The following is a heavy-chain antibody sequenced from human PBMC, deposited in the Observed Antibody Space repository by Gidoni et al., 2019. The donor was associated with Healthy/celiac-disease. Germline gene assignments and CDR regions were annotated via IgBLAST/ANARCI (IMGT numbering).Heavy chain of an antibody. Sequence: EVKKPGSSVKVSYKASGGTFSSYAISWVRQAPGQGLEWKGGIIAIFGTENYAQKFQGRVTITAVESTSTAYMELISLRSVDTAVYYCAIYRHYYYYSSGYYSPDYWGQGTLVTVSS. CDR1: GGTFSSYA. V-gene: IGHV1-69*01. D-gene: IGHD3-22*01. J-gene: IGHJ4*02. CDR3: AIYRHYYYYSSGYYSPDY. CDR2: IIAIFGTE.